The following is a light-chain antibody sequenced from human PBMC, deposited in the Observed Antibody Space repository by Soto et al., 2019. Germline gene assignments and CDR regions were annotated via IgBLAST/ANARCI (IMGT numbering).Light chain of an antibody. CDR1: QNLLHSNGYNY. J-gene: IGKJ1*01. Sequence: DIVMTQSPLSLPVTPGEPASISCRSSQNLLHSNGYNYLEWYLQKPGHSPQLLIYLGSTRASGVPDRFSGSGSGTDFTLTISRLEPEDFAVYYCQQYGSSPAFGQGTKVDIK. V-gene: IGKV2-28*01. CDR2: LGS. CDR3: QQYGSSPA.